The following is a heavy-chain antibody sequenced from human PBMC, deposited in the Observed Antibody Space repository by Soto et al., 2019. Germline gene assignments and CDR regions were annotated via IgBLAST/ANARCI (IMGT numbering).Heavy chain of an antibody. D-gene: IGHD6-19*01. CDR1: GDSVSSNNAG. CDR2: TYYRSKWYY. J-gene: IGHJ6*02. CDR3: ARGTPVAGNPPYGMDV. V-gene: IGHV6-1*01. Sequence: SQTLSLTCAISGDSVSSNNAGWNWIRQSPSRGLEWLGRTYYRSKWYYNYAGSVKSRIIINADTSKNQFSLQLNSVTPEDTAVYFCARGTPVAGNPPYGMDVWGQGTTVTVSS.